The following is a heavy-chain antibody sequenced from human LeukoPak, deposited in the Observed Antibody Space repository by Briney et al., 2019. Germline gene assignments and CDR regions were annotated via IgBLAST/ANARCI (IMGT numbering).Heavy chain of an antibody. CDR2: IYYSGST. V-gene: IGHV4-59*08. CDR1: GGSISNYY. D-gene: IGHD2-2*03. Sequence: SETLSLTCTVSGGSISNYYWSWIRQPPGKGLEWIGNIYYSGSTYCNPSLNSRVTISVDTSKNQFSLKLSSVTATDTAVYYCARHLSMDKSFDYWGQGTLVTVSS. J-gene: IGHJ4*02. CDR3: ARHLSMDKSFDY.